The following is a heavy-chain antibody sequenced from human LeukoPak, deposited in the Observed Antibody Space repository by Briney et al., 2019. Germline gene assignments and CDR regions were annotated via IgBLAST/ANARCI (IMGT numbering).Heavy chain of an antibody. Sequence: SETLSLTCAVYGGSFSGYYWSWIRQPPGKGLEWIGEINHSGSTNYNPSLKSRVTISVDTSKNQFSLKLSSVTAADTAVYYCARGGDIAAAGSHGGGYYFDYWGQGTLVTVSS. CDR3: ARGGDIAAAGSHGGGYYFDY. CDR2: INHSGST. D-gene: IGHD6-13*01. CDR1: GGSFSGYY. J-gene: IGHJ4*02. V-gene: IGHV4-34*01.